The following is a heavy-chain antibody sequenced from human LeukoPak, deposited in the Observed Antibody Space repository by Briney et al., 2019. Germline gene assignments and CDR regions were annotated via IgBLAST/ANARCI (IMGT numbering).Heavy chain of an antibody. D-gene: IGHD4-11*01. CDR3: AKDRFSSTTVTTPHWFDP. CDR1: GFTFSSYA. CDR2: ISGSGGST. Sequence: PGGSLRLSCAASGFTFSSYAMSWVRQAPGKGLEWVSAISGSGGSTYYADSVKGRFTISRDNSKNTLYLQMNSLRAEDTAVYYCAKDRFSSTTVTTPHWFDPWGQGTLVTVSS. J-gene: IGHJ5*02. V-gene: IGHV3-23*01.